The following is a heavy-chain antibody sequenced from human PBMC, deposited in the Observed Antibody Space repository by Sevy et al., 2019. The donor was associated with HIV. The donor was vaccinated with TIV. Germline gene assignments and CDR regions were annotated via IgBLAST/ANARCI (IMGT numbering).Heavy chain of an antibody. V-gene: IGHV3-66*02. Sequence: GGCLRLSCAASGFTVSSNYMNWVRQAPGKGLEWVSVIYNGGSTYYADSMKGRFTISRDYSKNTLYLQMNSLRAEDAAVYYCARDGGSRGMDVWGKGTTVTVSS. J-gene: IGHJ6*04. CDR1: GFTVSSNY. CDR2: IYNGGST. CDR3: ARDGGSRGMDV. D-gene: IGHD6-13*01.